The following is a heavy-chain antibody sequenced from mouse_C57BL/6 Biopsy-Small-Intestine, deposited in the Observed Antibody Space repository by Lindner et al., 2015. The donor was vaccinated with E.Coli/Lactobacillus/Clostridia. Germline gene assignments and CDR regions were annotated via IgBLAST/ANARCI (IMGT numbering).Heavy chain of an antibody. CDR3: ATYYYGSSYFDY. J-gene: IGHJ2*01. CDR2: IYPGSGNT. Sequence: VQLQESGPGLVKPGASVKISCKASGYTFTDYYINWVKQRPGQGLEWTGWIYPGSGNTKYNEKFKGKATLTVDTSSSTAYMQLSSLTSEDSAVYFCATYYYGSSYFDYWGQGTTLTVSS. V-gene: IGHV1-84*01. CDR1: GYTFTDYY. D-gene: IGHD1-1*01.